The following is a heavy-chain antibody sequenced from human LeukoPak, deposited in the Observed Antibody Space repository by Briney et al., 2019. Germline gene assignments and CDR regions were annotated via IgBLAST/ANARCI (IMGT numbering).Heavy chain of an antibody. CDR1: GFTFSSYA. D-gene: IGHD3-10*01. CDR3: ASRITMVRGADY. CDR2: ISGSGGST. V-gene: IGHV3-23*01. Sequence: GSLRLSCAASGFTFSSYAMSWVRQAPGKGLEWASAISGSGGSTYYADSVKGRFTISRDNSKNTLYLQMNSLRAEDTAVYYCASRITMVRGADYWGQGTLVTVSS. J-gene: IGHJ4*02.